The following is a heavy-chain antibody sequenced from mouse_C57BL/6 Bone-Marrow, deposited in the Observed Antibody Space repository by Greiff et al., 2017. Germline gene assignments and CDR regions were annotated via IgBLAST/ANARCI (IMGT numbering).Heavy chain of an antibody. D-gene: IGHD2-1*01. V-gene: IGHV1-63*01. CDR1: GYTFTNYW. J-gene: IGHJ3*01. CDR2: IYPGGGYT. Sequence: VQLQQSGAELVRPGTSVKMSCKASGYTFTNYWIGWAKQRPGHGLEWIGDIYPGGGYTNYNEKFKGKATLTADKSSSTAYMQFSSLTSEDSAIYCCARSTGNYAFAYWGQGTLVTVSA. CDR3: ARSTGNYAFAY.